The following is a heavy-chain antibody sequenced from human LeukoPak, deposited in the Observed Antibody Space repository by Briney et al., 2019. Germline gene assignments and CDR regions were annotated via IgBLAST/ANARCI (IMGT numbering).Heavy chain of an antibody. CDR2: IYYSGST. Sequence: PSQTLSLTCTVSGGSISSGGYYWSWIRQHPGKGLEWIGYIYYSGSTYYNPSLKSQVTISVDTSKNQFSLKLSSVTAADTAVYYCATRSTSSFDYWGQGTLVTVSS. V-gene: IGHV4-31*01. D-gene: IGHD3-10*01. CDR3: ATRSTSSFDY. CDR1: GGSISSGGYY. J-gene: IGHJ4*02.